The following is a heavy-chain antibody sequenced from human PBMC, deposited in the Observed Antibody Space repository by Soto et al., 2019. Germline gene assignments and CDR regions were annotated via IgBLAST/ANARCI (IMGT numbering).Heavy chain of an antibody. CDR1: GGTFSSYA. CDR3: ATQHRTIFGVVIVDY. V-gene: IGHV1-69*13. J-gene: IGHJ4*02. Sequence: SVKVSCKASGGTFSSYAISWVRQAPGQGLEWMGGIIPIFGTANYAQKFQGRVTITADESTSTAYMELSSLRPEDTAVYYCATQHRTIFGVVIVDYWGQGTLVTVSS. CDR2: IIPIFGTA. D-gene: IGHD3-3*01.